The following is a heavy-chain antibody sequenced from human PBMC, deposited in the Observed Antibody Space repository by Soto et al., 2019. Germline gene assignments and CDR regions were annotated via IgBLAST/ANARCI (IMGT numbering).Heavy chain of an antibody. Sequence: GGSLRLSCAASGFTFSNAWMSWVRQAPGKGLEWVGRIKSKTDGGTTDYAAPVKGRFNISRDDSKNTLYLQMNSLKTEDTAVYYCTPADTMVRGVTHTDAFDIWGQGTMVTVSS. D-gene: IGHD3-10*01. CDR2: IKSKTDGGTT. CDR1: GFTFSNAW. V-gene: IGHV3-15*01. CDR3: TPADTMVRGVTHTDAFDI. J-gene: IGHJ3*02.